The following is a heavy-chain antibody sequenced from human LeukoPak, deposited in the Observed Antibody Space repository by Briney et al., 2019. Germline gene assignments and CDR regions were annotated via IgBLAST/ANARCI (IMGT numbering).Heavy chain of an antibody. Sequence: ASVKVSCKASGYIFTNDGIDWVRQAPGQGLEWVGWISAHGNTYYAQEFQGRVTMTTDTSTGTAYMELRSLRSDDTALYYCARGSYCTGTNCFPQWLDPWGQGTLVTVSS. CDR1: GYIFTNDG. D-gene: IGHD2-8*02. CDR3: ARGSYCTGTNCFPQWLDP. V-gene: IGHV1-18*04. J-gene: IGHJ5*02. CDR2: ISAHGNT.